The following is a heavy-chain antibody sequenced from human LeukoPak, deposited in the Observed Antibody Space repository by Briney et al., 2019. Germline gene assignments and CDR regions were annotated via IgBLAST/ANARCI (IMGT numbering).Heavy chain of an antibody. CDR1: GGSFSGYY. D-gene: IGHD3-22*01. J-gene: IGHJ4*02. CDR3: ARDRRGYYDSSGYLDS. CDR2: INHSGST. V-gene: IGHV4-34*01. Sequence: KPSETLSLTCAVYGGSFSGYYWSWIRQPPGKGLEWIGEINHSGSTNYNPSLKSRVTISVDTSKNQFSLKLSSVTAADTAVYYCARDRRGYYDSSGYLDSWGQGTLVTVSS.